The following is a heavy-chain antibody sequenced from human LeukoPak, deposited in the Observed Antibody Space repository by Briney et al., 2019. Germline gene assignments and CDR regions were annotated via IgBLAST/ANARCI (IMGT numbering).Heavy chain of an antibody. CDR1: GFTFSTYS. CDR2: ISTGSSTK. CDR3: ARDKAFDI. Sequence: GGSLRLSCAASGFTFSTYSMNWVRQAQGKGLEWISYISTGSSTKYYADSVKGRFTISRDNVKNSLYLQMNSLRDEDTAVYFCARDKAFDIWGQGTMVTVSS. J-gene: IGHJ3*02. V-gene: IGHV3-48*02.